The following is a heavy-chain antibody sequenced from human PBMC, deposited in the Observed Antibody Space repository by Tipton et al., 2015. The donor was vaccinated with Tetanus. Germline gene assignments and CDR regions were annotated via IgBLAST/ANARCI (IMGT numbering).Heavy chain of an antibody. V-gene: IGHV3-33*01. CDR2: SWYDGTDK. D-gene: IGHD2-15*01. J-gene: IGHJ4*02. CDR1: GLIFSSYG. Sequence: SLRLSCAASGLIFSSYGIHWVRQAPGKGLEWVAVSWYDGTDKYYADSVKGRFTISRDNSKNTLYLQMNSLRAEDTAVHYCAREADCSGGSCFSGDFDNWGQGTQVTVPS. CDR3: AREADCSGGSCFSGDFDN.